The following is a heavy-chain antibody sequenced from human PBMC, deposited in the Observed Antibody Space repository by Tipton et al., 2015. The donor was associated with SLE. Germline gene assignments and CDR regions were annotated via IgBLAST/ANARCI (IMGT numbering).Heavy chain of an antibody. J-gene: IGHJ3*02. CDR1: GGSMSTYY. V-gene: IGHV4-34*01. CDR3: ARGKDYDFWSGYYRRDASDI. CDR2: INHSGST. Sequence: TLSLTCTVSGGSMSTYYWSWIRQPPGKGLEWIGEINHSGSTNYNPSLKSRVTISIDTSKNQFSLKLSSVTAADTSVYYCARGKDYDFWSGYYRRDASDIWGQGTLVTVSS. D-gene: IGHD3-3*01.